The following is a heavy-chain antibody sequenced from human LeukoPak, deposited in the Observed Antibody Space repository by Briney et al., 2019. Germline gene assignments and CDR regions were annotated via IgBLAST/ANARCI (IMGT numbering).Heavy chain of an antibody. Sequence: GGSLRLSXAASGFTFSSYEMNWVRQAPGKGLEWVSGISGSASSTYYADSVKGRFSISRDNSVNTLYLEMNSLRADDTAVYYCAKKAGSGTYYYFDYWGQGTLVTVSS. V-gene: IGHV3-23*01. J-gene: IGHJ4*02. CDR2: ISGSASST. D-gene: IGHD3-10*01. CDR1: GFTFSSYE. CDR3: AKKAGSGTYYYFDY.